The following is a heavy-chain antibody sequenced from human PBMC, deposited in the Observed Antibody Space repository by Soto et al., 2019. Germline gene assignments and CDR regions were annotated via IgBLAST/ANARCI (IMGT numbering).Heavy chain of an antibody. Sequence: XVKVSCKASGCTFSNYTISWVRQAPGQGLEWMGCXSAYNXNTNYAQKLQGXVTMTTDTSTSTEYMQLKSLRYHDKDVYYCARDVPEVDFDIWGQGTMVTV. J-gene: IGHJ3*02. V-gene: IGHV1-18*01. CDR3: ARDVPEVDFDI. D-gene: IGHD2-15*01. CDR1: GCTFSNYT. CDR2: XSAYNXNT.